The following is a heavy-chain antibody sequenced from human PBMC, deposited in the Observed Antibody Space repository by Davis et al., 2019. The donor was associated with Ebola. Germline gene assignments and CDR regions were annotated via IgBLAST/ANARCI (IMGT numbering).Heavy chain of an antibody. V-gene: IGHV4-34*01. J-gene: IGHJ4*02. Sequence: MPSETLSLTCAVYGGSFSIYHWSWIRQPPGKGLEWIGEINHGGGTNYNPSLKSRATIPVDTSKNQFSLKLSSVTAADTAVYYCARVPNYYDSSGYYYDYWGQGTLVTVSS. CDR1: GGSFSIYH. D-gene: IGHD3-22*01. CDR2: INHGGGT. CDR3: ARVPNYYDSSGYYYDY.